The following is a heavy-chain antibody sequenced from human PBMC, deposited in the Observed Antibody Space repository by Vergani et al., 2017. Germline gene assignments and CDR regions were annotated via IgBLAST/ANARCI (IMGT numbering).Heavy chain of an antibody. V-gene: IGHV3-23*01. Sequence: EVQLLESGGGLVQPGGSLRLSCEASGFSFPGYAMSWVRQAPGKGLEWVSSVSGSSATPYYADSVKGRFNISRDNSKNTLHLQMNSLRADDTAVYYCTKSRRGYTGYFLDYWGQGTLATVSS. CDR1: GFSFPGYA. J-gene: IGHJ4*02. CDR2: VSGSSATP. CDR3: TKSRRGYTGYFLDY. D-gene: IGHD6-13*01.